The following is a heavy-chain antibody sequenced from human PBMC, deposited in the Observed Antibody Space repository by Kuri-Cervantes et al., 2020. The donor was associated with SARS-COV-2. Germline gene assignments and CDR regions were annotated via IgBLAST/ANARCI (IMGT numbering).Heavy chain of an antibody. CDR2: ISSSDSTT. J-gene: IGHJ4*02. CDR1: GFTFRDYY. Sequence: GESLKISCVASGFTFRDYYMSWIRQAPGKGLEWISYISSSDSTTYYADSVKGRFTISRDNAKRTLFLQMNSLRVDDTAVYYCSRDQVSEAGTANYWGQGALVTVSS. D-gene: IGHD1-7*01. V-gene: IGHV3-11*01. CDR3: SRDQVSEAGTANY.